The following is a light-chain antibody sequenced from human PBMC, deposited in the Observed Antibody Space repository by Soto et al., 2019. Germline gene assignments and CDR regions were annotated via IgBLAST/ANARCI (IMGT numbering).Light chain of an antibody. CDR3: MIWHSSASV. Sequence: QLVLTQPSSLSASPGASASLTCTLRSGINVGTYRIYWYQQKPGSPPQYLLRYKSDSDKQQGSGVPSRFSGSKDASVNAGILLISGLQSEDEADYYCMIWHSSASVFGGGTKVTVL. CDR2: YKSDSDK. J-gene: IGLJ2*01. V-gene: IGLV5-45*03. CDR1: SGINVGTYR.